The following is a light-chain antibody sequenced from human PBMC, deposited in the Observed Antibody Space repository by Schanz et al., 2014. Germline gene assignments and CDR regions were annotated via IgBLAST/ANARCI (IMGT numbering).Light chain of an antibody. Sequence: ESVLTQSPDTLSVSPGERATLSCRASEPTATNFFAWYQKKPGQAPRLLIYGASSRATGIPDRFSGSGSGTDFTLTISRLEPEDFAVYYCQHAGTSFMYTFGQGTRVE. J-gene: IGKJ2*01. CDR2: GAS. CDR3: QHAGTSFMYT. V-gene: IGKV3-20*01. CDR1: EPTATNF.